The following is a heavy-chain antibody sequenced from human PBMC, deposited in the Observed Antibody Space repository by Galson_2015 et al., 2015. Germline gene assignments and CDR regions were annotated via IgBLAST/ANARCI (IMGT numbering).Heavy chain of an antibody. CDR1: GFTFSIYA. D-gene: IGHD6-13*01. J-gene: IGHJ4*02. Sequence: SLRLSCAASGFTFSIYAMSWVRQAPGKGLEWVSVISGSGASTYYADSVKGRFTISRDNAKNSLYLQMNSLRAEDTAVYYCARDSSSWYGKNFDYWGQGTLVTVSS. CDR3: ARDSSSWYGKNFDY. CDR2: ISGSGAST. V-gene: IGHV3-23*01.